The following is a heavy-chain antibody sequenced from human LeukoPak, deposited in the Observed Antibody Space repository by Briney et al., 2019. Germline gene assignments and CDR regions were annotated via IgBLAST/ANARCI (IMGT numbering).Heavy chain of an antibody. J-gene: IGHJ6*02. Sequence: PGRSLRLSCAASGFTFSSYGMHWVRQAPGKGLEWVAVISYDGSNKYYADSVKGRFTISRDNSKNTLYLQMNSLRAEDTAVYYCAKDQGYGGNRPEVYGMDVWGQGTTVTVSS. CDR3: AKDQGYGGNRPEVYGMDV. D-gene: IGHD4-23*01. CDR1: GFTFSSYG. CDR2: ISYDGSNK. V-gene: IGHV3-30*18.